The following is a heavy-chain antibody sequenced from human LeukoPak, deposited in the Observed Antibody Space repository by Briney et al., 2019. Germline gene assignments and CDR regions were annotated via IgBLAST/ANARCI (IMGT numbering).Heavy chain of an antibody. Sequence: PGGSLRLSCAASGFTFSTYWMHWVRQAPGKGLVWFSRIHDDGKSTTYADSVKGRFTISRDNAKNTLYLQMNSLRAEDTAVYYCARVRGYSFGLVSWGQGTLVTVSS. J-gene: IGHJ5*02. CDR3: ARVRGYSFGLVS. CDR2: IHDDGKST. CDR1: GFTFSTYW. D-gene: IGHD5-18*01. V-gene: IGHV3-74*01.